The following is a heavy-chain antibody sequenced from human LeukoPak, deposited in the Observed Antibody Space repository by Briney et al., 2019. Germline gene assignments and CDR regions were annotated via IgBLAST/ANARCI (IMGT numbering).Heavy chain of an antibody. J-gene: IGHJ3*02. CDR2: IYYSGST. D-gene: IGHD3-3*01. CDR1: GGSISSYY. V-gene: IGHV4-59*01. Sequence: PSETLSLTCTVSGGSISSYYWSWIRQPPGKGLEWIGYIYYSGSTNYNPSLKSRVTISVDTSKNQFSLKLSSVTAADTAVYYCARGPPPPGRSGYRFDAFDIWGQGTMVTVSS. CDR3: ARGPPPPGRSGYRFDAFDI.